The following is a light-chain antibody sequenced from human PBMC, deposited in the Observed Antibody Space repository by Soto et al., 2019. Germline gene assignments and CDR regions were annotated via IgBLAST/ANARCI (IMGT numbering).Light chain of an antibody. V-gene: IGKV1-12*01. Sequence: DIPMTQSPSSVSASVGDRVTINCRASQDISSWLAWYQQKPEKAPKLLIYAASNLQSGVPSRFSGSGSGTDFTLTISSLQPEDFATYFCQQGYSFAFTFGPGTKV. CDR1: QDISSW. CDR2: AAS. J-gene: IGKJ3*01. CDR3: QQGYSFAFT.